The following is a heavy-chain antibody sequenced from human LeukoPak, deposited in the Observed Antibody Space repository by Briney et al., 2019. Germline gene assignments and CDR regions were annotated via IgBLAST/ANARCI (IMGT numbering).Heavy chain of an antibody. Sequence: KPSETLSLTCTVSGGSVSSYYWSWIRQPPGKGLEWIGYIYYSGSTNYNPSLKSRVTISVDTSKNQFSLKLSSVTAADTAVYYCARDQASSSWGYYYSGMDVWGQGTTVTVSS. V-gene: IGHV4-59*02. J-gene: IGHJ6*02. CDR3: ARDQASSSWGYYYSGMDV. D-gene: IGHD6-13*01. CDR1: GGSVSSYY. CDR2: IYYSGST.